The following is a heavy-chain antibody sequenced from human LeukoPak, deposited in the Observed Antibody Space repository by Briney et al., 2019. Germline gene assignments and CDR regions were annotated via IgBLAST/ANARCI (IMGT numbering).Heavy chain of an antibody. J-gene: IGHJ4*02. CDR1: GYTFTSYG. CDR3: ARDQAVGYFDWLPLDY. Sequence: ASVKVSCKASGYTFTSYGISWVRQAPGQGLEWMGWISTYNGNTNYAQKLQGRVTMTTDTSTNTAYVELRSLRSDDTAVFYCARDQAVGYFDWLPLDYWGQGTLVTVSS. V-gene: IGHV1-18*01. D-gene: IGHD3-9*01. CDR2: ISTYNGNT.